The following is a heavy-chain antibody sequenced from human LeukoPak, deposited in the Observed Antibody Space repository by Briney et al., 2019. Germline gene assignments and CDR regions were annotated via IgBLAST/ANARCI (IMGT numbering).Heavy chain of an antibody. CDR3: ARFPAAAAEIYFDY. CDR2: INPNSGGT. Sequence: ASVKVSCKASGYTFTGYYMHWVRQAPGQWLEWMGWINPNSGGTNYAQKFQGRVTMTRDTSISTAYMELSRLRSDDTAVYYCARFPAAAAEIYFDYWGQGTLVTVSS. J-gene: IGHJ4*02. D-gene: IGHD6-13*01. CDR1: GYTFTGYY. V-gene: IGHV1-2*02.